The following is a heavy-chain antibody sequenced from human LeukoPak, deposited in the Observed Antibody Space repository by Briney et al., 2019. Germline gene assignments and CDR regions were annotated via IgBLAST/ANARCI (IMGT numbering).Heavy chain of an antibody. CDR2: ISGSGGNT. Sequence: GGSLRLSCAASGFTFSSYAMSWVRQTPGQGLEWVSAISGSGGNTNYADSVKGRFTISRDNSKNTLYLQINTLKAEDTALYYCARVPHYYFGSGSYQFDSWGQGTLVAVSS. D-gene: IGHD3-10*01. V-gene: IGHV3-23*01. CDR1: GFTFSSYA. J-gene: IGHJ4*02. CDR3: ARVPHYYFGSGSYQFDS.